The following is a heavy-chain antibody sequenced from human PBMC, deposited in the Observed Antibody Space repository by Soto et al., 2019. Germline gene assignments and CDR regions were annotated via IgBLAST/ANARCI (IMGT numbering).Heavy chain of an antibody. CDR1: GGIFKTDA. CDR3: ARGPPYSSSWYWYLDL. Sequence: QVHLEQSGAEVKKPGSSVKVSCKASGGIFKTDAVAWVRQAPGQGLEWVGGLTPLYGTANYAQKFQGRVTITADESTGAAYMEVSSLRAEDTAVYYCARGPPYSSSWYWYLDLWGRGTLVTVSS. J-gene: IGHJ2*01. CDR2: LTPLYGTA. D-gene: IGHD6-13*01. V-gene: IGHV1-69*01.